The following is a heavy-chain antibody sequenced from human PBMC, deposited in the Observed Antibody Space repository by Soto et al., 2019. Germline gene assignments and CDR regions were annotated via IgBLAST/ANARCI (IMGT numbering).Heavy chain of an antibody. Sequence: LRLSCAASGFTFSTYSMNWVRQAPGRGLEWVSSISSANNYIYYADSVKGRFTISKDTSKNQVVLTMTNMDPVDTATYYCARSGHSYGRNWFDPWGQGTLVTVSS. CDR3: ARSGHSYGRNWFDP. D-gene: IGHD5-18*01. CDR1: GFTFSTYS. CDR2: ISSANNYI. J-gene: IGHJ5*02. V-gene: IGHV3-21*03.